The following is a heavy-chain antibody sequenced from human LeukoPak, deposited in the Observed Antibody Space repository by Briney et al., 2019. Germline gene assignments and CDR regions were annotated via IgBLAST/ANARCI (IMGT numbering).Heavy chain of an antibody. CDR2: IISSSSYT. CDR3: SRASPYASCDS. D-gene: IGHD3-16*01. Sequence: GGSLRLSCAASGFTFSVYYMSWIRQAPGKGLGWVSYIISSSSYTNYAASVKGRFTISRDNPKSSLYLQMTSLTGEDTGVYYWSRASPYASCDSWGQGTLVTLSP. J-gene: IGHJ4*02. CDR1: GFTFSVYY. V-gene: IGHV3-11*06.